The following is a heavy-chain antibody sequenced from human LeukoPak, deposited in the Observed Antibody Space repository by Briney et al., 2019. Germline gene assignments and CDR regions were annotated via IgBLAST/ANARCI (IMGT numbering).Heavy chain of an antibody. CDR1: GYTFTGYY. D-gene: IGHD5-12*01. CDR2: INPNSGGT. Sequence: ASVKVSCKASGYTFTGYYMHWVRQAPGQGLEWMGWINPNSGGTNYAQKFQGRVTMTRDTSIGTAYMELSRLRSDDTAVYYCARDYSGYDFGHYYYYGMDVWGQGTTVTVSS. CDR3: ARDYSGYDFGHYYYYGMDV. J-gene: IGHJ6*02. V-gene: IGHV1-2*02.